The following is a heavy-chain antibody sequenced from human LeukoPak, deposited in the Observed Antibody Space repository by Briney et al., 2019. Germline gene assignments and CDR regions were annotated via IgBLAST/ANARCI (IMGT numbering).Heavy chain of an antibody. D-gene: IGHD3-3*01. CDR2: ISGSGGST. J-gene: IGHJ4*02. CDR3: AKASIRFLEWLLSPFDY. CDR1: GFTVSSNS. Sequence: GGSLRLSCTVSGFTVSSNSMSWVRQAPGKGLEWVSAISGSGGSTYYADSVKGRFTISRDNSKNTLYLQMNSLRAEDTAVYYCAKASIRFLEWLLSPFDYWGQGTLVTVSS. V-gene: IGHV3-23*01.